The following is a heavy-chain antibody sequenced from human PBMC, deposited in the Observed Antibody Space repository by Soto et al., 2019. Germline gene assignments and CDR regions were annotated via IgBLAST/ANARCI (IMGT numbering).Heavy chain of an antibody. CDR1: GYSFTSYW. J-gene: IGHJ4*02. V-gene: IGHV5-51*01. CDR2: IYPGDSDT. CDR3: ARHEGYCSSTSCYTDYFDY. D-gene: IGHD2-2*02. Sequence: GESLKISCNGSGYSFTSYWIGWVRQMPGKGLEWMGIIYPGDSDTRYSPSFQGQVTISADKSISTAYLQWSSLKASDTAMYYCARHEGYCSSTSCYTDYFDYWGQGTLVTVSS.